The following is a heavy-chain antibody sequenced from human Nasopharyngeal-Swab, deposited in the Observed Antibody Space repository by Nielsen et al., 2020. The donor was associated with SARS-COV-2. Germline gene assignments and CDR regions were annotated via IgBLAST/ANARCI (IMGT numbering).Heavy chain of an antibody. D-gene: IGHD1-26*01. J-gene: IGHJ4*02. Sequence: GESLKISCAASGFTFSSYSMNWVRQAPGKGLEWVSSISSSSSYIYYADSVKGRFTISRDNAKNSLYLQMNSLRAEDTAVYYCARDGPSGSYDGWGQGTLVTVSS. CDR3: ARDGPSGSYDG. V-gene: IGHV3-21*01. CDR2: ISSSSSYI. CDR1: GFTFSSYS.